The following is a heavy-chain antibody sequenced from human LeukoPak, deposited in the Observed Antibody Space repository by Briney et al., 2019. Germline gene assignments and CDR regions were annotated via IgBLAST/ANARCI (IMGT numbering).Heavy chain of an antibody. V-gene: IGHV3-30*18. CDR2: ISYDGSKK. D-gene: IGHD3-10*01. CDR1: GFTFSSYG. CDR3: AKDPRGVVVVGPQY. J-gene: IGHJ4*02. Sequence: GRSLRLSCAASGFTFSSYGLHWVRQAPGKGLEWVAFISYDGSKKYYVDSVKGRFTISRDNSKNTVFLQMKSLRVEDTAVYFCAKDPRGVVVVGPQYWGQGTLVTVSS.